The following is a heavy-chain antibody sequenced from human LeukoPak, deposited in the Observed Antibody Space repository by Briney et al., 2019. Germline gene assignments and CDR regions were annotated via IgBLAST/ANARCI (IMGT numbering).Heavy chain of an antibody. Sequence: GGSLRLSCAASGFTFSTYSMNWVRQTPGKGLEWVSSISSSSTYIYYADSVKGRFTISRDNAKNSLYLQMNSLRAEDTAVYYCARQARSDSSGYYFYFDYWGQGTLVTVSS. CDR1: GFTFSTYS. J-gene: IGHJ4*02. CDR3: ARQARSDSSGYYFYFDY. V-gene: IGHV3-21*01. D-gene: IGHD3-22*01. CDR2: ISSSSTYI.